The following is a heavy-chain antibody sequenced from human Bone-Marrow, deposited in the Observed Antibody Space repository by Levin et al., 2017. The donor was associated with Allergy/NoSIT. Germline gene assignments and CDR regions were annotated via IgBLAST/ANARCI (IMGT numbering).Heavy chain of an antibody. J-gene: IGHJ4*02. CDR1: GFTFDDYA. Sequence: SCAASGFTFDDYAMHWVRQAPGKGLEWVSGISWNSGSRGYADSVKGRFTISRDNAKNSLYLQMNSLRPEDTALYYCAGDKRAATPYYLDDWGQGTLVTVSS. V-gene: IGHV3-9*01. CDR3: AGDKRAATPYYLDD. CDR2: ISWNSGSR. D-gene: IGHD2-15*01.